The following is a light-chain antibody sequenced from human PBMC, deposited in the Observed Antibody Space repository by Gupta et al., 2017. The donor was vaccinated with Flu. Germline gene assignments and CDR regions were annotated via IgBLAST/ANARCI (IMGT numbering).Light chain of an antibody. V-gene: IGKV2-30*01. CDR1: QSLVYSDGNTV. J-gene: IGKJ1*01. Sequence: DVVLTPAPLPLPVALGQPASISCRSSQSLVYSDGNTVLHWFQQRPGQSPRRLIYLVSHRDSGVPDRFSGSGSGTDFTLKISRVEAEDVGVYFCMQGAHWPWAFGQGTKVEIK. CDR2: LVS. CDR3: MQGAHWPWA.